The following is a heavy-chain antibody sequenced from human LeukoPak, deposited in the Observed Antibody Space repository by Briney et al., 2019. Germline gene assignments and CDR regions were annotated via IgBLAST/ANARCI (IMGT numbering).Heavy chain of an antibody. Sequence: ASVKVSCRASDYTFTTYGISWVREAPGQVLEWMGWINPNSGGTNYAQKFQGRVTMTRDTSISTAYMELSRLRSDDTAVYYCARGIMITFGGVIAEYYFDYWGQGTLVTVSS. CDR2: INPNSGGT. CDR3: ARGIMITFGGVIAEYYFDY. D-gene: IGHD3-16*02. J-gene: IGHJ4*02. V-gene: IGHV1-2*02. CDR1: DYTFTTYG.